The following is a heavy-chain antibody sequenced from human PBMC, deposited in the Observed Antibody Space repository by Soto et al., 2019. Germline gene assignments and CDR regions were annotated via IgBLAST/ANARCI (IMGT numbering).Heavy chain of an antibody. Sequence: GGSLRLSCAASGFNFSKFAMTWVRRAPGKWLEWLAAVGGDGKSTYYADSANSRFPISSDNSRNTVSLLLTSLRVDDTALYYCARVQDYDILTASYGYGMDVWGPGXPVTVYS. CDR2: VGGDGKST. CDR1: GFNFSKFA. D-gene: IGHD3-9*01. CDR3: ARVQDYDILTASYGYGMDV. J-gene: IGHJ6*02. V-gene: IGHV3-23*01.